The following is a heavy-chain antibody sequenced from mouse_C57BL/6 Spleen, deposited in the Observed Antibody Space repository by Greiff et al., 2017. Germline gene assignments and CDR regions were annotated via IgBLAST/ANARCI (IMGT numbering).Heavy chain of an antibody. V-gene: IGHV1-4*01. CDR2: INPSSGNT. J-gene: IGHJ3*01. CDR3: ARPWFDY. CDR1: GYTFTSYT. Sequence: QVQLQQSGPELVRPGASVKMSCKASGYTFTSYTMHWVKQRPGQGLEWIGYINPSSGNTKYNQKFKDKATLTADKSSSTDYMQLSSLASEDSAVYYCARPWFDYWGQGTLLTVSA.